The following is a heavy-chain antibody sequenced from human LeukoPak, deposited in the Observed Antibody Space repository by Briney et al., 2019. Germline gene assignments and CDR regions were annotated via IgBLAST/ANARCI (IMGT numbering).Heavy chain of an antibody. Sequence: GRSLRLSCAASGFTFSDYYMSWIRQAPGKGLEWVSYISSSSSYTNYADSVKGRFTISRDNAKNSLYLQMNSLRAEDTAVYYCARASTTVTPYYCYGMDVWGKGATVTVSS. CDR1: GFTFSDYY. J-gene: IGHJ6*04. V-gene: IGHV3-11*06. CDR3: ARASTTVTPYYCYGMDV. D-gene: IGHD4-17*01. CDR2: ISSSSSYT.